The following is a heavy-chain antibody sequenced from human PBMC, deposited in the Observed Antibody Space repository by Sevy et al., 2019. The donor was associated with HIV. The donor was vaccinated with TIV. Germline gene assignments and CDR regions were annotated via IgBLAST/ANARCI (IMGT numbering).Heavy chain of an antibody. CDR2: IWYDGSNK. V-gene: IGHV3-33*01. D-gene: IGHD3-22*01. Sequence: GGSLRLSCAASGFTFSKYGMHWVRQAPGKGLEWVALIWYDGSNKYYADSVKGRFTISRDNSKNTLYLQMNSLRAEDTAVYYCVRGAYYYDSSGANCDDWGQGTLVTVSS. CDR3: VRGAYYYDSSGANCDD. J-gene: IGHJ4*02. CDR1: GFTFSKYG.